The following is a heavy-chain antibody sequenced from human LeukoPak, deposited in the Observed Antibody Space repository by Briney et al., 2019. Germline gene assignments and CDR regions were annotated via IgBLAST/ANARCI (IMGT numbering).Heavy chain of an antibody. Sequence: GESLKISCEGSGYSFSSYWIGWVRQMPGKGLEWVGIIYPRDSDTKYSPPFQGQATISVDKSISTAYLQWSSLKASDTATYYCARSAGDYFDFWGQGTLVTVSS. J-gene: IGHJ4*02. CDR1: GYSFSSYW. V-gene: IGHV5-51*01. CDR2: IYPRDSDT. CDR3: ARSAGDYFDF.